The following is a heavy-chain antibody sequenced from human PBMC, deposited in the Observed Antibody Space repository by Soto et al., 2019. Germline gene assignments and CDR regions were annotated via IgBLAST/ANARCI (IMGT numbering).Heavy chain of an antibody. CDR1: GFTFGSYS. CDR3: ARIVVVITTPRSDAFDI. CDR2: ISSSSSYI. V-gene: IGHV3-21*01. Sequence: GGSLRLSWAASGFTFGSYSMNWVRQAAGKGLEWVSSISSSSSYIYYADSVKGRFTISRDNAKNSLYLQMNSLRAEDTAVYYCARIVVVITTPRSDAFDIWGQGTMVT. D-gene: IGHD3-22*01. J-gene: IGHJ3*02.